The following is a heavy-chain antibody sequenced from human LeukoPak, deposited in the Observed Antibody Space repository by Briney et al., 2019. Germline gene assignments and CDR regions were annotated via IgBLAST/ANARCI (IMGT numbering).Heavy chain of an antibody. CDR1: GFTFDDYA. V-gene: IGHV3-9*03. CDR2: ISWNSGSI. CDR3: AKGGGYTNHDAFDI. J-gene: IGHJ3*02. Sequence: GGSLRLSCAASGFTFDDYAMHWVRQAPGKGLEWVSGISWNSGSIGYADSVKCRFTISRDNAKNSLYLQMNSLRAEDMALYYCAKGGGYTNHDAFDIWGQGTMVTVSS. D-gene: IGHD5-12*01.